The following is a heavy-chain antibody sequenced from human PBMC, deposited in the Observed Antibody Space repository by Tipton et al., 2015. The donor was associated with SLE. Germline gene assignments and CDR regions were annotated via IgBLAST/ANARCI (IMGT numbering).Heavy chain of an antibody. CDR1: GGSFSGYY. CDR2: INHSGST. Sequence: TLSLTCAVYGGSFSGYYWSWIRQPPGKGLEWIGEINHSGSTNYNPSLKSRVTISVDTSKNQFSLKLSSVTAADTAVYYCARILSDYYGMDVWGQGTTVTVSS. J-gene: IGHJ6*02. CDR3: ARILSDYYGMDV. V-gene: IGHV4-34*01.